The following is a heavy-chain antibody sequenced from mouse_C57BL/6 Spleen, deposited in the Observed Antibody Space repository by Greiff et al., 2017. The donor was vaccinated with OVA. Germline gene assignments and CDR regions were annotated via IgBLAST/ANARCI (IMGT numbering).Heavy chain of an antibody. CDR1: GFSINSDCY. CDR2: TFYSGIT. D-gene: IGHD1-1*01. V-gene: IGHV3-3*01. J-gene: IGHJ4*01. CDR3: ARVLYGSSYGYAMDY. Sequence: EVQLVESGPSLVRPSQTLSLTCTVTGFSINSDCYWIWIRQFPGNKLEYIGYTFYSGITYYNPSLESRTYITRDTSKNQFSLKLSSVTTEDTATYYCARVLYGSSYGYAMDYWGQGTSVTVSS.